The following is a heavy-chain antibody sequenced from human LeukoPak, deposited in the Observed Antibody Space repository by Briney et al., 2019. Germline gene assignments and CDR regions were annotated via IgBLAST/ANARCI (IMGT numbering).Heavy chain of an antibody. J-gene: IGHJ4*02. CDR1: GFTFSSYW. V-gene: IGHV3-74*01. CDR3: ARDEDAF. Sequence: GGPLRLSCEVSGFTFSSYWIHWVRQAPGKGLVWVSRFSDDEGRTVYADSVKGRFTISRDNVKNSLFLQLNSLRDEDTAVYYCARDEDAFGGQGTLVTVSS. CDR2: FSDDEGRT.